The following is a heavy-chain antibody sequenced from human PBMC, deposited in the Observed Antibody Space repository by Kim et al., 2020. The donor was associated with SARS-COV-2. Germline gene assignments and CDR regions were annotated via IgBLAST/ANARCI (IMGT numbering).Heavy chain of an antibody. CDR2: INPNPNSGDT. CDR1: GYMFTGYF. V-gene: IGHV1-2*07. CDR3: ATLSSPAQGVGVVPY. J-gene: IGHJ4*02. D-gene: IGHD3-3*01. Sequence: ASVKVSCKASGYMFTGYFMNWVRQAPGQGLEWMGWINPNPNSGDTFYADKWQGRITLTRDTSTDTAYMELKNLTPDDTAVYYCATLSSPAQGVGVVPYWGQGTRVTVSS.